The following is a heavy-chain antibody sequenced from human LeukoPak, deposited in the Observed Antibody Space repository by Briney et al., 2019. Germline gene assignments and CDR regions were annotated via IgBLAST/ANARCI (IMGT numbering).Heavy chain of an antibody. CDR1: GGPISSYY. CDR2: IYYSGST. V-gene: IGHV4-59*01. Sequence: SETLSLTCTVSGGPISSYYWSWIRQPPGKGLEWIGYIYYSGSTNYNPSLKSRVTISVDTSKNQFSLKLSSVTAADTAVYYCARTHPFYGSGSHFDYWGQGTLVTVSS. D-gene: IGHD3-10*01. CDR3: ARTHPFYGSGSHFDY. J-gene: IGHJ4*02.